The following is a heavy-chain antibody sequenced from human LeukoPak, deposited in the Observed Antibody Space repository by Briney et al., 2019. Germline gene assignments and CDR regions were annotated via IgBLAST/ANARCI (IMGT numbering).Heavy chain of an antibody. D-gene: IGHD1-26*01. CDR2: IYHSGTT. V-gene: IGHV4-38-2*02. J-gene: IGHJ4*02. CDR3: AREWARAFDY. CDR1: GYSISSGYY. Sequence: SETLSLTCSVSGYSISSGYYWGWIRQPPGKGLEWIGSIYHSGTTHYNPSLKSPVTISVDTSKNQFSLNLTSVTAADTAVYYCAREWARAFDYWGQGTLVTVSS.